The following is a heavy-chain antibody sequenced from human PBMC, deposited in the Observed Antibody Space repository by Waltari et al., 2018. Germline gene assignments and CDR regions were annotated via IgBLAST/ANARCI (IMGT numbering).Heavy chain of an antibody. CDR1: GFPFSSYS. CDR3: ARGTQVPRYYFDY. D-gene: IGHD3-3*01. J-gene: IGHJ4*02. V-gene: IGHV3-48*01. Sequence: EVQLVESGGGLVQPGGSLRLSCAASGFPFSSYSMNWVRQAPGKGLEWVSYISSSSSTIYYADSGKGRFTISRDNAKNSLYLQMNSLRAEDTAVYYWARGTQVPRYYFDYWGQGTLVTVSS. CDR2: ISSSSSTI.